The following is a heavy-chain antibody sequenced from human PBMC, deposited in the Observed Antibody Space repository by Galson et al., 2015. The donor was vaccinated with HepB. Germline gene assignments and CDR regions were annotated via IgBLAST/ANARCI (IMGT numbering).Heavy chain of an antibody. V-gene: IGHV3-21*01. CDR3: AREGEDSS. Sequence: SLRLSCPDYGFTFRSHSMNWVRQAQGKGLEWVSSISSSSSYISYADSVKGRFTISRDNAKNSLYLQMNSLRAEDTAVYYCAREGEDSSWGQGTLVTVSS. D-gene: IGHD3-22*01. CDR2: ISSSSSYI. J-gene: IGHJ4*02. CDR1: GFTFRSHS.